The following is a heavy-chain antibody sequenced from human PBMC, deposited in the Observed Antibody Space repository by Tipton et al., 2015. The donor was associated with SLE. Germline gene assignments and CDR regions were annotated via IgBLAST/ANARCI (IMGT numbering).Heavy chain of an antibody. V-gene: IGHV4-34*01. CDR1: GGSFSGYY. CDR2: INHSGST. J-gene: IGHJ5*02. CDR3: ARDRLGGSGWTGNWFDP. Sequence: TLSLTCAVYGGSFSGYYWSWIRQPPGKGLEWIGEINHSGSTNYNPSLRSRVTISVDTSKNQFSLKLSSVTAADTAVYYCARDRLGGSGWTGNWFDPWGQGTLVTVSS. D-gene: IGHD6-19*01.